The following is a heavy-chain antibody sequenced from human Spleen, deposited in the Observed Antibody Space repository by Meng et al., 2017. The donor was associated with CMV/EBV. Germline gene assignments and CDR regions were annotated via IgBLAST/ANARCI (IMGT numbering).Heavy chain of an antibody. CDR1: GYTFTGYY. CDR3: ARVRDEGSSIGWFDP. J-gene: IGHJ5*02. D-gene: IGHD6-6*01. V-gene: IGHV1-2*02. Sequence: SGYTFTGYYMEWVRQAPGQGLEWMGWINPNSGGTNYAQKFQGRVTMTRDTSISTAYMELSRLRSDNTAVYYCARVRDEGSSIGWFDPWGQGTLVTVSS. CDR2: INPNSGGT.